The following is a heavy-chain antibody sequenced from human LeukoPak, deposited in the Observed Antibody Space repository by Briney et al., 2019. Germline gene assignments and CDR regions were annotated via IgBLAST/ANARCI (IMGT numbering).Heavy chain of an antibody. CDR3: AKDGLEYSSSPREYYFDY. V-gene: IGHV3-23*01. J-gene: IGHJ4*02. CDR1: GFTFSSYA. Sequence: GGSLRLSCAASGFTFSSYAMSWVRQAPGKGQEWVSAISGSGGSTYYTDSVKGRFTISRDNSKNTLYLQMNSLRAEDTAVYYCAKDGLEYSSSPREYYFDYWGQGTLVTVSS. CDR2: ISGSGGST. D-gene: IGHD6-6*01.